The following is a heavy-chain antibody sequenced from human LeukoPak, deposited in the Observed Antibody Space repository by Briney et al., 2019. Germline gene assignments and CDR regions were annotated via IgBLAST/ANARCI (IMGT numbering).Heavy chain of an antibody. CDR1: GFTFSSYW. Sequence: PGGSLRLSCAASGFTFSSYWMSWVRQAPGKGLEWVANIKQDGSEEYYVDSVKGRFTISRDNAKNSLYLQMNSLRAEDTAVYYCAREGLLLWFGELTYYYYYYMDVWGKGTTVTISS. D-gene: IGHD3-10*01. J-gene: IGHJ6*03. CDR2: IKQDGSEE. V-gene: IGHV3-7*01. CDR3: AREGLLLWFGELTYYYYYYMDV.